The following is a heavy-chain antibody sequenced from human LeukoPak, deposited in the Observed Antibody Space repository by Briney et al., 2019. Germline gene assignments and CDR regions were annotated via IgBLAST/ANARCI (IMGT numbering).Heavy chain of an antibody. D-gene: IGHD3-10*01. CDR1: GFTFSTYW. CDR3: ARDPRYYGSGSYP. V-gene: IGHV3-7*01. Sequence: PGGSLRLSCAASGFTFSTYWMSWVRRAPGKGLEWLAVIKYDGTEKYYVDSVKSRFTISRDNAKNSLYLQMNSLRVEDTAVYYCARDPRYYGSGSYPWGQGTLVTVSS. CDR2: IKYDGTEK. J-gene: IGHJ5*02.